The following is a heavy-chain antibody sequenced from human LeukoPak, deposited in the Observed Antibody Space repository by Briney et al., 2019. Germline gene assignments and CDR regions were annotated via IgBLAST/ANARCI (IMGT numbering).Heavy chain of an antibody. Sequence: GGSLRLSCVVPGFTFSSNWMNWVRQAPGKGLEWVSSISSSSSYIYYADSVKGRFTISRDNAKNSLYLQMNSLRAEDTAVYYCARPDEQQLVRDAFDIWGQGTMVTVSS. D-gene: IGHD6-13*01. CDR3: ARPDEQQLVRDAFDI. J-gene: IGHJ3*02. CDR1: GFTFSSNW. CDR2: ISSSSSYI. V-gene: IGHV3-21*01.